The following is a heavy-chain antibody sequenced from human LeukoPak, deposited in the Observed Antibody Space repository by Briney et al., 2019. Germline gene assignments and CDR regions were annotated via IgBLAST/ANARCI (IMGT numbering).Heavy chain of an antibody. J-gene: IGHJ4*02. CDR1: GYTFTSYD. CDR3: ARGSPQGYGSGSYYNVPDY. V-gene: IGHV1-8*01. CDR2: MNPNSGNT. Sequence: EASVKVSCKASGYTFTSYDINWVRQATGQGLEWMGWMNPNSGNTGYAQKFQGRVTMTRNTSISTAYMELSSLRSEDTAVYYCARGSPQGYGSGSYYNVPDYWGQGTLVTVSS. D-gene: IGHD3-10*01.